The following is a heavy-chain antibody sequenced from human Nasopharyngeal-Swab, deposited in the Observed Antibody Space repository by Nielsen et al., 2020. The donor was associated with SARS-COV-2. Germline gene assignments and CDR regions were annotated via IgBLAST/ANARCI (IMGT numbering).Heavy chain of an antibody. V-gene: IGHV3-33*06. J-gene: IGHJ5*02. CDR3: AKDPRGAVAGST. CDR2: IWYDGSNK. CDR1: GFTFSSYG. D-gene: IGHD6-19*01. Sequence: LSLTCAASGFTFSSYGMHWVRQAPGKGLEWVAVIWYDGSNKYYADSVKGRFTISRDNSKNTLYLQMNSLRTEDTALYYCAKDPRGAVAGSTWGQGTLVTVSS.